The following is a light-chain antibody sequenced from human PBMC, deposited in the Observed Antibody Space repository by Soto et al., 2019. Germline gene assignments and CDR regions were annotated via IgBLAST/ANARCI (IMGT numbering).Light chain of an antibody. CDR3: SSYAGSKNLVV. CDR1: SCDIGYYKD. CDR2: EVI. Sequence: QSALTQPPSASGSPGQSVTISCTGTSCDIGYYKDVSWYQQHPGKAPKLINYEVIKRPSGVPDRFSGSKSGNTASLTVSGLQAEDEADYYCSSYAGSKNLVVFGTGTKLTVL. V-gene: IGLV2-8*01. J-gene: IGLJ1*01.